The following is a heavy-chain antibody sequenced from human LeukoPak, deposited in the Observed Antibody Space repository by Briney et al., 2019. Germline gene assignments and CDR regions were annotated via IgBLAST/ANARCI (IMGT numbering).Heavy chain of an antibody. J-gene: IGHJ4*02. CDR3: ARGFGYYDVLTAF. Sequence: PSETLSLTCAVSGGSMRDYYWSWIRQPPGKGLEWIGNIYYNGSTNYNPSLKSRVTISVDTSKNQFSLKVRSVTAADTAVYYCARGFGYYDVLTAFWGQGTLVTVSS. CDR1: GGSMRDYY. V-gene: IGHV4-59*01. D-gene: IGHD3-9*01. CDR2: IYYNGST.